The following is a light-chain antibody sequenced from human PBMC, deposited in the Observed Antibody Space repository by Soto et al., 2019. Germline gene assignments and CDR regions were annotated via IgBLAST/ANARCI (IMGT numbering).Light chain of an antibody. V-gene: IGKV3-20*01. J-gene: IGKJ5*01. Sequence: EIVLTQSPGTLSLSPGARATLSCRASQSVSTSSLAWYQQKGGQAPRLLIHGASSRATGIPDRFSGSGSGTDFTLTISRLEPEDFALYYCQQYGYSPITFGQGTRLEI. CDR2: GAS. CDR1: QSVSTSS. CDR3: QQYGYSPIT.